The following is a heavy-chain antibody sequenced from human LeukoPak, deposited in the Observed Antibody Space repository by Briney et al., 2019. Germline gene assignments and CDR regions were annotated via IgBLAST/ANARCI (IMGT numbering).Heavy chain of an antibody. D-gene: IGHD1-26*01. CDR1: GFTLSSHA. CDR3: VKDYRVGSSPAFGDF. CDR2: LIENGATT. V-gene: IGHV3-23*01. Sequence: GGSLRLSCAASGFTLSSHAMSWVRQAPGKGLEWVSGLIENGATTYYADSVKGRFTISRDNYRNTMYLQMNSLRAEDTAIYYCVKDYRVGSSPAFGDFWGRGILVTVSS. J-gene: IGHJ4*02.